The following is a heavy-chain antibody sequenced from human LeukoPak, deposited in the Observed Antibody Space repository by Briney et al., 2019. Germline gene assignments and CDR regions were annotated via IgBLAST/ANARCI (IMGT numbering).Heavy chain of an antibody. Sequence: SETLSLTCAVYGGSFSGYYWSWIRQPPGKGLEWMGEINHSGSTNYNPSLKSRVTISVDTSKNQFSLKLGSVTAADTAVYYCARGRIAAAGPWRYWGQGTLVTVSS. CDR1: GGSFSGYY. D-gene: IGHD6-13*01. CDR2: INHSGST. CDR3: ARGRIAAAGPWRY. J-gene: IGHJ4*02. V-gene: IGHV4-34*01.